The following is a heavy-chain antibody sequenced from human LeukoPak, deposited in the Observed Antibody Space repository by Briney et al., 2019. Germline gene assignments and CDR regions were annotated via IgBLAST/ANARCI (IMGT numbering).Heavy chain of an antibody. Sequence: SETLSLTCTVSGGSISSYSYYWGWIRQPPGKGLEWFGSMYHNGSTYYNPSLKSRVTISEDTSKNQFSLKLSSVTAADTAVYYCARHSSGWYDAFDIWGQGTMVTVSS. CDR2: MYHNGST. J-gene: IGHJ3*02. D-gene: IGHD6-19*01. V-gene: IGHV4-39*01. CDR3: ARHSSGWYDAFDI. CDR1: GGSISSYSYY.